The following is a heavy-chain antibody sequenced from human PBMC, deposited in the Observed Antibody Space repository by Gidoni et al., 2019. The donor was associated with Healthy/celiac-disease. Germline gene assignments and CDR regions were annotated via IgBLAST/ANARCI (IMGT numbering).Heavy chain of an antibody. CDR3: ASMRYYYDSSGSIDY. V-gene: IGHV4-39*01. Sequence: QLQLQESGPGLVKPSETLSLTCTVSGGSIRSSSYYWGWIRQPPGKGLEWSGSIYYSGSTYYNPSLKSRVTISVDTSKNQFSLKLSSVTAADTAVYYCASMRYYYDSSGSIDYWGQGTLVTVSS. CDR1: GGSIRSSSYY. D-gene: IGHD3-22*01. J-gene: IGHJ4*02. CDR2: IYYSGST.